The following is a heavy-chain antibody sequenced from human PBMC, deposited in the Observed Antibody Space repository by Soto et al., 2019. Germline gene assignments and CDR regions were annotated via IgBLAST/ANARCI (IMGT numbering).Heavy chain of an antibody. CDR2: IYYSGST. CDR3: ARVFRSFDVVVVAARSYYYYGMDV. CDR1: GGSISSSSYY. Sequence: PSETLSLTCTVSGGSISSSSYYWGWIRQPPGKGLEWIGSIYYSGSTYYNPSLKSRVTISVDTSKNQFSLKLSSVTAADTAVYYCARVFRSFDVVVVAARSYYYYGMDVWGQGTTVTVSS. D-gene: IGHD2-15*01. V-gene: IGHV4-39*01. J-gene: IGHJ6*02.